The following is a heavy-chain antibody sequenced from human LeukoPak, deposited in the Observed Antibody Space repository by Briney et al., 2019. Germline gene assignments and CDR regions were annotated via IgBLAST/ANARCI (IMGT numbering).Heavy chain of an antibody. J-gene: IGHJ4*02. CDR2: INGDGSRT. CDR3: VREKRSGSYPDY. Sequence: GGSLRLSCAASGFTFSSYTMNWVRQAPGKGLLWVSCINGDGSRTNYADSVKGRFTISRDNAKNTLYLQMNSLRADDTAVYYCVREKRSGSYPDYWGQGTLVTVSS. CDR1: GFTFSSYT. V-gene: IGHV3-74*01. D-gene: IGHD1-26*01.